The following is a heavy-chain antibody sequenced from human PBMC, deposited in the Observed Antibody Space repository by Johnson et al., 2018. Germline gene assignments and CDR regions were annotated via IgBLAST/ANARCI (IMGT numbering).Heavy chain of an antibody. Sequence: EVQLVESGEGLVQPGGSLRLSCAASGFTFSNYAMHWVRQAPGKGLEYVSAISSNGGSTYYADSVKGRFTISRDNSKNTLYLQMGSLRAEDMGGFYWARGGYCSGGSCYSFVAFDIWGQGTMVTVSS. CDR3: ARGGYCSGGSCYSFVAFDI. CDR1: GFTFSNYA. J-gene: IGHJ3*02. V-gene: IGHV3-64*02. CDR2: ISSNGGST. D-gene: IGHD2-15*01.